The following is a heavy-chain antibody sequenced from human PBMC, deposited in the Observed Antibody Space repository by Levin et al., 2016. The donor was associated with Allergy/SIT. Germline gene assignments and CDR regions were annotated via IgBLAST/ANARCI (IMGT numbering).Heavy chain of an antibody. Sequence: SGPTLVKPTETLTLTCTFSGFSISTSQVGVGWIRQAPGKALEWLVLIYWDGDHRYNPSLKSRIIVTKDSSRNQVVLVMTNMDPADTATYYCAHRRGYASTWDAHYFDYWGQGILVTVSS. J-gene: IGHJ4*03. CDR2: IYWDGDH. CDR1: GFSISTSQVG. CDR3: AHRRGYASTWDAHYFDY. V-gene: IGHV2-5*02. D-gene: IGHD1-26*01.